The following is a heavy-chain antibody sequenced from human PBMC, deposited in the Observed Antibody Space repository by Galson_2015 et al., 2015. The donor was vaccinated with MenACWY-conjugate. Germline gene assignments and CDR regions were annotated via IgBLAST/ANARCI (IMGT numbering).Heavy chain of an antibody. CDR3: ARIYYSVTNFDY. CDR1: GFTFSSYW. J-gene: IGHJ4*02. D-gene: IGHD3-10*02. V-gene: IGHV3-7*03. Sequence: LRLSCAASGFTFSSYWMSWVRQAPGKGLEWVANIKQDGGEEYYVDSVKGRFTISRDNAKNSLYLQMNSLRAEDTAVYYCARIYYSVTNFDYWGQGTLVTASS. CDR2: IKQDGGEE.